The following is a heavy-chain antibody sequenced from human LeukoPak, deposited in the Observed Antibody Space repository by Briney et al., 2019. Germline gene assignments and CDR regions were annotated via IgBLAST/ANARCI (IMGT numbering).Heavy chain of an antibody. J-gene: IGHJ5*02. CDR2: ISSSGTNT. D-gene: IGHD5-12*01. V-gene: IGHV3-30*03. CDR3: VTDSAIALSGS. CDR1: GFTFSDYG. Sequence: PGGSLRLSCAASGFTFSDYGIHWVRQAPGKGLEWVAVISSSGTNTYYADTVRGRFTISRDNFKNTLYLQMNSLRVDDTAVYYCVTDSAIALSGSWGPGTLVTVSS.